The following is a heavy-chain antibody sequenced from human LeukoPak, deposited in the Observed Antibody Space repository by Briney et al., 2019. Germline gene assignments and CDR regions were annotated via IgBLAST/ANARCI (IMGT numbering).Heavy chain of an antibody. CDR1: GGSFSGYY. D-gene: IGHD2-8*01. CDR3: ARGLPGGVSGYYFDY. Sequence: SETLSLTCAVYGGSFSGYYWSWIRQPPGKGLEWIGEINHSGSTNYNPSLKSRVTISVDTSKNQFSLKLSSVTAADTAVYYCARGLPGGVSGYYFDYWGQGTLVTVSS. V-gene: IGHV4-34*01. J-gene: IGHJ4*02. CDR2: INHSGST.